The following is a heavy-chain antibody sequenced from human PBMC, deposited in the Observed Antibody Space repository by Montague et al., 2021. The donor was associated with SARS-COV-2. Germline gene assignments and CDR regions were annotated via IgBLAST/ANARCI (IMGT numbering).Heavy chain of an antibody. CDR3: VRYSGWFYFDF. CDR2: TYYRSKWYN. CDR1: GDSVSSNSVA. Sequence: CAISGDSVSSNSVAWSWLRQSPSRGLEWLGRTYYRSKWYNDYAPSVRGRLTVNPDASKNEFSLELNYVTPEDTAVYYCVRYSGWFYFDFWGQGTLVTVSS. D-gene: IGHD6-19*01. V-gene: IGHV6-1*01. J-gene: IGHJ4*02.